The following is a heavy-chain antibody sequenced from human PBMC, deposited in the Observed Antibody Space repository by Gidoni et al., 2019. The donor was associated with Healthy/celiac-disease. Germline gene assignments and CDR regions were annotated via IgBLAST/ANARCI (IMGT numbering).Heavy chain of an antibody. Sequence: QVQLQESGPGLVKPSQTLSLTCTVSGGSISSGSYYWSWIRQPAGKGLEWIGRIYTSGSTNYNPSLKSRVTISVDTSKNQFSLKLSSVTAADTAVYYCARETMERGFDYWGQGTLVTVSS. CDR1: GGSISSGSYY. CDR2: IYTSGST. V-gene: IGHV4-61*02. J-gene: IGHJ4*02. CDR3: ARETMERGFDY. D-gene: IGHD1-1*01.